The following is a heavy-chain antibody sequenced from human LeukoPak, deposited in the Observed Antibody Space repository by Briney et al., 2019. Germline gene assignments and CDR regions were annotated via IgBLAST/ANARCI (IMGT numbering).Heavy chain of an antibody. CDR2: ISSSSSTI. D-gene: IGHD5-24*01. V-gene: IGHV3-48*01. J-gene: IGHJ3*02. CDR3: ARGYNSRFALDI. Sequence: GGSLRLSCAASGFTFRSYSMNWVRQAPGKGLEWVSYISSSSSTIYYADSVKGRYTISRDNAKDSLYLQMNSLRAEDTAVYYCARGYNSRFALDIWGQGTMVTVSS. CDR1: GFTFRSYS.